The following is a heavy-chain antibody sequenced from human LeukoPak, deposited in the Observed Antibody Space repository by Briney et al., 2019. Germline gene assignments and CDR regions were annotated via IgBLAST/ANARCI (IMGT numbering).Heavy chain of an antibody. CDR3: ARDFWGAYRVDYFDY. D-gene: IGHD3-3*01. CDR2: IKQDGSET. Sequence: PGGGLRLSCAASGVTFSNDWMSWVRGARGKGLEWVSNIKQDGSETYYVDSVRGRFTIPRDNAKNSLYLQMNSLRAADTAVYYCARDFWGAYRVDYFDYWGQGTLVTVSS. CDR1: GVTFSNDW. J-gene: IGHJ4*02. V-gene: IGHV3-7*01.